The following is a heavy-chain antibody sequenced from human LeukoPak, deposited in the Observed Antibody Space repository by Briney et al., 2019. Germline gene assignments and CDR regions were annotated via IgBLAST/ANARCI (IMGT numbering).Heavy chain of an antibody. V-gene: IGHV3-23*01. CDR3: AKDHGTAVAGFYY. CDR1: GFSLSTYG. Sequence: GGSLRLSCAASGFSLSTYGVSWVRPPPGKGLEWVSGITGTGGSTHYADSVKGRFTVSRDTSKNTLYLQMNSLRAEDTAIYYCAKDHGTAVAGFYYWGQGTLVTVSS. J-gene: IGHJ4*02. CDR2: ITGTGGST. D-gene: IGHD6-19*01.